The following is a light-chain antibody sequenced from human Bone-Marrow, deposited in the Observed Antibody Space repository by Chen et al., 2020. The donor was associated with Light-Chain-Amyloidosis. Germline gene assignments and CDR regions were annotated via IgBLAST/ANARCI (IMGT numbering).Light chain of an antibody. CDR2: GVS. CDR3: QQYNDWPPYT. J-gene: IGKJ2*01. CDR1: QSVNNN. Sequence: VMTHPPATLSVSPGERVTLSCRASQSVNNNLAWYQQKPGQAPRLLIYGVSTRAAGIPARFSGSGSDTDFTLTISSLQSEDFAVYHCQQYNDWPPYTFGQGTKLEIK. V-gene: IGKV3-15*01.